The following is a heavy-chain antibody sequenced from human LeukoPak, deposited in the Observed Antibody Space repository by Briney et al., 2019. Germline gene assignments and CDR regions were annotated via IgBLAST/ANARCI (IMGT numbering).Heavy chain of an antibody. Sequence: GGSLRLSCVGSGFTFSRYWLNWVRQVPGKGLMWVSRINGDGNNVNYADSVKGRFTISRDNAKNTLHLQMNSLRAEDTAVYYCAAGPAGNGHLSSYWGQGTRVTVSS. J-gene: IGHJ4*02. V-gene: IGHV3-74*01. CDR3: AAGPAGNGHLSSY. D-gene: IGHD1-1*01. CDR2: INGDGNNV. CDR1: GFTFSRYW.